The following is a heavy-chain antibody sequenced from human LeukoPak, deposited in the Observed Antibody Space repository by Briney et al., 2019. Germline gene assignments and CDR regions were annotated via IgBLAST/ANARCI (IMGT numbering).Heavy chain of an antibody. CDR1: GGSFVGYY. V-gene: IGHV4-34*01. J-gene: IGHJ4*02. D-gene: IGHD6-6*01. CDR3: ARNSAYSSSSGTNL. CDR2: INQSGST. Sequence: PSETLSFTCAVYGGSFVGYYWNWIRQPPGKGLEWIGEINQSGSTNYNPSLKSRVTISVDTSKSQFSLKLTSVTAADTAVYFCARNSAYSSSSGTNLWGQGTLVTVSS.